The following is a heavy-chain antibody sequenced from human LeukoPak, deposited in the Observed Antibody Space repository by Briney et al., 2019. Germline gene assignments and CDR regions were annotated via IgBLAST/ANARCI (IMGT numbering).Heavy chain of an antibody. CDR1: GFAFSSYT. Sequence: GGSLRLSCAASGFAFSSYTMNWVRQAPGEGLEWVSFISGTSSSIYYADSVKGRFTISRDNAKNSLYLQVNSLRAEDTAVYYCARGGILHWGQGTLVTVSS. CDR2: ISGTSSSI. D-gene: IGHD2-15*01. V-gene: IGHV3-21*01. CDR3: ARGGILH. J-gene: IGHJ4*02.